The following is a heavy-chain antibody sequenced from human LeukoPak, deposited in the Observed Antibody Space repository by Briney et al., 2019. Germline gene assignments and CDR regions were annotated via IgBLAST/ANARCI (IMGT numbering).Heavy chain of an antibody. D-gene: IGHD2-2*01. V-gene: IGHV3-30*01. CDR1: GFTFSSYA. J-gene: IGHJ6*03. Sequence: GGSLRLSCAASGFTFSSYAMHWVRQAPGKGLEWVAVISYDGSNKYYADSVKGRFTISRDNSKNTLYLQMNSLRAEDTAVYYCAREYCSSTSCYRADYYYYMDVWGKGPTVTVSS. CDR2: ISYDGSNK. CDR3: AREYCSSTSCYRADYYYYMDV.